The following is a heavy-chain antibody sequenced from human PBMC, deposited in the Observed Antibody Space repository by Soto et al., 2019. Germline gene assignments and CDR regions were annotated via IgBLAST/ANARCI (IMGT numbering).Heavy chain of an antibody. D-gene: IGHD3-22*01. J-gene: IGHJ4*02. CDR2: ISYDGSNK. Sequence: PGGSLRLSCAASGFTFSSYGMHWVRQAPGKGLEWVAVISYDGSNKYYADSVKGRFTISRDNSKNTLYLQMNSLRAEDTAVYYCAKDRSSGYYFPQDYWGQGTLVTVSS. V-gene: IGHV3-30*18. CDR1: GFTFSSYG. CDR3: AKDRSSGYYFPQDY.